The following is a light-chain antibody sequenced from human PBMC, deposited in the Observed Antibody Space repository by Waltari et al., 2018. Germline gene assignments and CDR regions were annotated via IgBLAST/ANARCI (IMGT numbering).Light chain of an antibody. CDR2: EST. CDR1: HDFDDD. CDR3: LQHDNFPLT. J-gene: IGKJ2*01. V-gene: IGKV5-2*01. Sequence: ETTLTQSPAFMSATPGDNVTIPCKASHDFDDDVNWYQQKPGEAPIFIILESTTRVHGISPRISGSGYRRDFTLIINNIQSEDAAYYFCLQHDNFPLTFGQGTKVEIK.